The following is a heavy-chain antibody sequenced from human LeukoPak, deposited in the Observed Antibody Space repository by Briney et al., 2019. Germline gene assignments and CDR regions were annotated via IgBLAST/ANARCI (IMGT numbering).Heavy chain of an antibody. CDR3: ARGALNSRFDY. CDR1: GGSVSSGSYY. CDR2: IYYSGST. V-gene: IGHV4-31*03. J-gene: IGHJ4*02. Sequence: SETLSLTCTVSGGSVSSGSYYWSWIRQPPGTGLEWIGYIYYSGSTYYNPSLKSRVTISVDTSKNQFSLKLNSVTPEDTAVYYCARGALNSRFDYWGQGTLVTVSS.